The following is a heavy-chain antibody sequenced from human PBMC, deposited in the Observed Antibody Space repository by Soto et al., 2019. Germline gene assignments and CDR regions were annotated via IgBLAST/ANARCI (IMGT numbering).Heavy chain of an antibody. V-gene: IGHV3-7*01. Sequence: EVQLVESGGGLVQPGGSLRVSCAASGFAFTSYWMSWVRQAPGKSLEWVANIKEDGSAKYYLDSVKDRFTISRDNAKNSLYLQMSSLRAEDTAVYYCARENFYRFDYWGQGILVSVSS. CDR1: GFAFTSYW. J-gene: IGHJ4*02. CDR2: IKEDGSAK. CDR3: ARENFYRFDY.